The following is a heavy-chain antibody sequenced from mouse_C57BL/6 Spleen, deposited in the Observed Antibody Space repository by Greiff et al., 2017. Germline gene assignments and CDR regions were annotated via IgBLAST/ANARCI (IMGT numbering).Heavy chain of an antibody. CDR2: IRNKANGYTT. CDR1: GFTFTDYY. CDR3: ASLSYYSNYEGGMDY. D-gene: IGHD2-5*01. Sequence: EVHLVESGGGLVQPGGSLSLSCAASGFTFTDYYMSWVRQPPGKALEWVGFIRNKANGYTTEYSASVKGRFTISRDNSQSILYLQMNALRAEDSATYYCASLSYYSNYEGGMDYWGQGTSVTVSS. J-gene: IGHJ4*01. V-gene: IGHV7-3*01.